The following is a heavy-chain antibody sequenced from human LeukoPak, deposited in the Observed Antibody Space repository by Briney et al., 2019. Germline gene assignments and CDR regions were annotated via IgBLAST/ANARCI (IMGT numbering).Heavy chain of an antibody. D-gene: IGHD2-15*01. CDR3: ARRYCSGGSCETFDY. CDR1: GGSISSTNYY. Sequence: PSETLSLTCTVSGGSISSTNYYWAWIRQPPGKGLEWIGSIYYSGSTYYNPSLKSRVTISVDPSKKQFSLKLSSVTAADTAVYYCARRYCSGGSCETFDYWGQGTLVTVSS. V-gene: IGHV4-39*01. CDR2: IYYSGST. J-gene: IGHJ4*02.